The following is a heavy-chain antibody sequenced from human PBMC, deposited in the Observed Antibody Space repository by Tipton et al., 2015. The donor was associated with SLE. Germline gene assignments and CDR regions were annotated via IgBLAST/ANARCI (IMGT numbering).Heavy chain of an antibody. D-gene: IGHD2-2*01. J-gene: IGHJ1*01. CDR1: GGSLSTNDF. CDR3: AVGYCSSTSCQREYFQH. V-gene: IGHV4-4*02. Sequence: TLSLTCGISGGSLSTNDFWSWVRQLPGKGLEWIAEISHTGSTNVNSSLKSRVSISVETSKNQISLNLKSVTAADTAVFYCAVGYCSSTSCQREYFQHWGQGILVTVSS. CDR2: ISHTGST.